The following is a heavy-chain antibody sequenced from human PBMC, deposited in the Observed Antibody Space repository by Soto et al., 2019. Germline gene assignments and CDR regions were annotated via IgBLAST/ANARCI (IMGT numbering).Heavy chain of an antibody. Sequence: PGGSLRLSCSASGFTFSSYAMHWVRQAPGKGLEYVSAISSNGGSTYYADSVKGRFTISRDNSKNTLYLQMSSLRAEDTAVYYCVKRVRDVPSGYYYATEFFDYWGQGTLVTVSS. CDR1: GFTFSSYA. J-gene: IGHJ4*02. CDR3: VKRVRDVPSGYYYATEFFDY. D-gene: IGHD3-22*01. CDR2: ISSNGGST. V-gene: IGHV3-64D*06.